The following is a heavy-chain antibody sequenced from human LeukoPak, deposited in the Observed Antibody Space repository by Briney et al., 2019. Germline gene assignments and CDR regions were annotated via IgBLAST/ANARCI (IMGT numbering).Heavy chain of an antibody. CDR2: IYYSGST. J-gene: IGHJ3*02. CDR1: GGSISSYY. CDR3: ARAVEGRDYAFDI. Sequence: SETLSLTCTVSGGSISSYYWSWIRQPPGKGLEWIGYIYYSGSTNYNPSLKSRVTISVDTSKNQFSLKLSSVTAADTAVYYCARAVEGRDYAFDIWGQGTMVTVSS. V-gene: IGHV4-59*01.